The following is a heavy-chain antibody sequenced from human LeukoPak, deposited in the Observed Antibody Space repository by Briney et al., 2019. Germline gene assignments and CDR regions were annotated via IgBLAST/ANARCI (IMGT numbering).Heavy chain of an antibody. D-gene: IGHD2-21*02. V-gene: IGHV4-39*07. CDR1: GGSISSSSYY. CDR2: IYHSGST. Sequence: SETLSLTCTVSGGSISSSSYYCGWIRQPPGKGLEWIGSIYHSGSTYYNPSLKSRVTVSLDTSRNQFSLTLSSVTAADTAVYYCARDFGDWRTDYWGQGTLVTVSS. CDR3: ARDFGDWRTDY. J-gene: IGHJ4*02.